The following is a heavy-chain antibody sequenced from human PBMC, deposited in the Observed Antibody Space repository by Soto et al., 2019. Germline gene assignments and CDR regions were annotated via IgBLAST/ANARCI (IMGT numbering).Heavy chain of an antibody. D-gene: IGHD2-2*01. J-gene: IGHJ6*02. Sequence: PGGSLRLSCAASGFTFSSYSMNWVRQAPGKGLEWVSSISSISSYIYYADSVKGRFTISRDNAKNSLYLQMNSLRAEDTAVYYCARDPGSGVVPAAMGYYYYGMDVWGQGTTVTVSS. CDR2: ISSISSYI. V-gene: IGHV3-21*01. CDR3: ARDPGSGVVPAAMGYYYYGMDV. CDR1: GFTFSSYS.